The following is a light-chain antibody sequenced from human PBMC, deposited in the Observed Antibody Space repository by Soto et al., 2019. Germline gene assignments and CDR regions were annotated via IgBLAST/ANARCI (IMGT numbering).Light chain of an antibody. J-gene: IGKJ5*01. CDR1: QSVDSY. CDR3: QQRDSWPIR. Sequence: VVTHAPTSPSLTKIYLSAPSFLSSQSVDSYLVWYQQKPGQAPRLLIFGASNRATGTPARFSGSGSGTDFTLTINSLEPDDFAVYYCQQRDSWPIRFGQGTRLEIK. V-gene: IGKV3-11*01. CDR2: GAS.